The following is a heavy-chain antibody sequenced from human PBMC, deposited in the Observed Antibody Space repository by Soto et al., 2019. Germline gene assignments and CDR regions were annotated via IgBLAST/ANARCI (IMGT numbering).Heavy chain of an antibody. CDR2: ISSSSSYI. Sequence: GGSLRLSCAASGFTFSSYSMNWVRQAPGKGLEWVSSISSSSSYIYYADSVKGRFTISRDNAKNSLYLQMNSLRAEDTAVYYCARPQGLDEYCSGGSCYSNYYYYMDVWGKGTTVTVSS. D-gene: IGHD2-15*01. CDR3: ARPQGLDEYCSGGSCYSNYYYYMDV. V-gene: IGHV3-21*01. CDR1: GFTFSSYS. J-gene: IGHJ6*03.